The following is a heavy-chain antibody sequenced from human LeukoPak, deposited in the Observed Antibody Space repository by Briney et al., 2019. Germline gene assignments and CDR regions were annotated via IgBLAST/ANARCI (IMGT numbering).Heavy chain of an antibody. CDR2: INPNSGGT. J-gene: IGHJ6*02. D-gene: IGHD3-22*01. V-gene: IGHV1-2*02. Sequence: GASVKVSCKASGYTFTGYYMHWVRQAPGQGLEWMGWINPNSGGTNYAQKFQGRVTMTRDTSISTAYMELSRLRSDDTAVYYCARDPLAMIVVVSGMDVWGQGTTVTVSS. CDR1: GYTFTGYY. CDR3: ARDPLAMIVVVSGMDV.